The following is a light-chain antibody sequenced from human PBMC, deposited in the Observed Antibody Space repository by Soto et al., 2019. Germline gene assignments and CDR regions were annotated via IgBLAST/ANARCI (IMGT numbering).Light chain of an antibody. V-gene: IGKV1-9*01. CDR2: AAS. J-gene: IGKJ2*01. CDR1: QGISSF. CDR3: QQRTDWPPVYT. Sequence: IQLTQSPSSLSASVGDSVTITCRASQGISSFLAWYQQKPGKAPKLLIYAASTLQSGVPSRFSGSGSGTDFTLTISSLEPEDFAVYYCQQRTDWPPVYTFGQGTKLEIK.